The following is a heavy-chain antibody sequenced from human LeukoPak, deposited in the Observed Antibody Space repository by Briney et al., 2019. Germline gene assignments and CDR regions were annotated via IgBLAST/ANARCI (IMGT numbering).Heavy chain of an antibody. V-gene: IGHV4-61*02. CDR2: VYMNGHS. J-gene: IGHJ5*02. CDR1: GGSITSGSYY. CDR3: ARGSCGVNCPKFNWLDT. Sequence: SQTLSLTCTVSGGSITSGSYYRTWIRQSAGGGLEWIGRVYMNGHSNSNPSLESRVTISVDTSNNQFSLNLASVTAADTARYFCARGSCGVNCPKFNWLDTWGQGILVTVSS. D-gene: IGHD2-21*01.